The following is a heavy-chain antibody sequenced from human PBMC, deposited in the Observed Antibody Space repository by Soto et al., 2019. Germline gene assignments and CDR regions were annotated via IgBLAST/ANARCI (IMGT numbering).Heavy chain of an antibody. V-gene: IGHV3-21*06. J-gene: IGHJ4*02. CDR1: GFTFTRYS. Sequence: EVQLVESGGGLVKPGGSLRLSCAASGFTFTRYSMNWVRQAPGKGLEWVSSIRSTTNYIYYGDSMKGRFTISRDNAKNSLYLEMYILRAEDTAVYYCARESEDLTSNFDYWRQGTLVTVSS. CDR2: IRSTTNYI. CDR3: ARESEDLTSNFDY.